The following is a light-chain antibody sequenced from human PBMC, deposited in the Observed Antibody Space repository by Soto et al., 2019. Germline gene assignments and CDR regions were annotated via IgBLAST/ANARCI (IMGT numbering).Light chain of an antibody. J-gene: IGKJ3*01. Sequence: EIVLTQSPATLSLSPGERATLSCRASQSVSSFLAWFQQKPGQPPRLLIYETSNRATGIPARFSGSGSGTDFTLTISGLELEDFAVYYCQQRNNWPFTFGPVTKVDIK. V-gene: IGKV3-11*01. CDR2: ETS. CDR1: QSVSSF. CDR3: QQRNNWPFT.